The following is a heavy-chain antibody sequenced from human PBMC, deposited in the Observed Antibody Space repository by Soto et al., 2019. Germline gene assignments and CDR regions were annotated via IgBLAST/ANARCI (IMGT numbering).Heavy chain of an antibody. J-gene: IGHJ6*02. CDR3: ARDGPPTTTRVGPVYTMDV. V-gene: IGHV1-46*01. Sequence: QMQLVQSGAEVKKPGASVKVSCQASGYTFTSNQMHWVRQAPGQGLEWMGMINPSGGRTTYAQRFQGRVMMTRDTSTSTIYMELSSLRSEDTAMYYCARDGPPTTTRVGPVYTMDVWGQGTKVTVS. CDR2: INPSGGRT. CDR1: GYTFTSNQ. D-gene: IGHD1-1*01.